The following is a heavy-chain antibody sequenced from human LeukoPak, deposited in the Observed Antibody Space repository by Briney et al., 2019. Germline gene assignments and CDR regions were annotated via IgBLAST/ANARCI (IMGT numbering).Heavy chain of an antibody. CDR3: ARERGYSYGYYYYCYMDV. CDR2: VNPSGGST. D-gene: IGHD5-18*01. CDR1: GYTFTSYY. J-gene: IGHJ6*03. Sequence: ASVKVSCKASGYTFTSYYMHWVRQAPGQGLEWMGIVNPSGGSTSYAQKFQGRVTMTRDTSTSTVYMELSSLRSEDTAVYYCARERGYSYGYYYYCYMDVWGKGTTVTVSS. V-gene: IGHV1-46*01.